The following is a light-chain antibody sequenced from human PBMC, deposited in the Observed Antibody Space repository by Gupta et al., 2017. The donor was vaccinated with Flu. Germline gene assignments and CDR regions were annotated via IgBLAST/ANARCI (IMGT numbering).Light chain of an antibody. CDR2: DAS. J-gene: IGKJ5*01. CDR1: QSVSSY. Sequence: ELVLTQSPATLSLSPGERATLSCRASQSVSSYLAWYQQKPGQAPRLLIYDASNRATGIPARFSGRGSGTDCTLTISSLEPEDVAVYYCQQRSNWITFGQGTRLEIK. V-gene: IGKV3-11*01. CDR3: QQRSNWIT.